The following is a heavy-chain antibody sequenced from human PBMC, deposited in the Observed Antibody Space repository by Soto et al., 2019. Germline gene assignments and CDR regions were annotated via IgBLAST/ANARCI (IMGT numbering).Heavy chain of an antibody. V-gene: IGHV1-69*04. CDR2: IIPILGIA. D-gene: IGHD3-10*01. CDR3: AREEYYYGSGAFFDY. J-gene: IGHJ4*02. Sequence: SVEVSCKASRGALSIDISSWVRKAPGQGLEWMGRIIPILGIANYAQKFQGRVTITADKSTSTAYMELSSLRSEDTAVYYCAREEYYYGSGAFFDYWGQGTLVTVSS. CDR1: RGALSIDI.